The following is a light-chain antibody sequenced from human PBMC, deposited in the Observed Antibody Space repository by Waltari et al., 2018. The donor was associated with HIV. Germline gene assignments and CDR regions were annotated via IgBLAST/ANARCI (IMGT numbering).Light chain of an antibody. CDR2: EVS. CDR1: SSDVGSYNL. Sequence: QSALTQPASVSGSPGQSITISCTGTSSDVGSYNLVSWYQQHPGKAPELMIYEVSKRPSGVSNRFSVSKSGNTASLTISGLQAEDEADYYCCSYAGSSTYVFGTGTKVTVL. CDR3: CSYAGSSTYV. V-gene: IGLV2-23*02. J-gene: IGLJ1*01.